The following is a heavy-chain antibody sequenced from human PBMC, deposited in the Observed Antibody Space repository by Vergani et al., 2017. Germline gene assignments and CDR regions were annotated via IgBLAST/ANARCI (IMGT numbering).Heavy chain of an antibody. J-gene: IGHJ6*02. D-gene: IGHD2-15*01. Sequence: QVQLVQSGAEVKKPGSSVKVSCKASGGTFSSYAISWVRQAPGQGLEWMGGIIPIFGTANYAQKFQGRVSITADESTSTAYMELSSLRSEDTALYYCARHRGWGLVVVAATPWYYYYGMDVWGQXP. CDR1: GGTFSSYA. V-gene: IGHV1-69*12. CDR3: ARHRGWGLVVVAATPWYYYYGMDV. CDR2: IIPIFGTA.